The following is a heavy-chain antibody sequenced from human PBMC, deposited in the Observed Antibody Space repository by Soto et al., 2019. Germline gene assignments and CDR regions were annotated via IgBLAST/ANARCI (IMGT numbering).Heavy chain of an antibody. Sequence: QEQLVESGGGVVHPGRSLRLSCAASGFIFSNYAMHWVRQAPGKGLEWVALISYVGTNEYYADSVKGRFTISRDDSKNTLYLQMNSLRAEDTAVYYCARVPSPPYYDFSSGPATNGMGVWGQGTTVTVSS. J-gene: IGHJ6*02. CDR2: ISYVGTNE. CDR1: GFIFSNYA. V-gene: IGHV3-30-3*01. D-gene: IGHD3-3*01. CDR3: ARVPSPPYYDFSSGPATNGMGV.